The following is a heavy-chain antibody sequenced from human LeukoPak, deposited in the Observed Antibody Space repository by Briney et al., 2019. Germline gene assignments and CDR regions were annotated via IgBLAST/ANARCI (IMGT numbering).Heavy chain of an antibody. V-gene: IGHV3-48*04. CDR2: ISSSSSTI. Sequence: PGGSLRLSCAASGFTFSSYSMNWVRQAPGKGLEWVSYISSSSSTIYYADSVKGRFTISRDNAKNSLYLQMNSLRAEDTAVYYCARIDYDLWRRYYYYMDVWGKGTTVTVSS. CDR1: GFTFSSYS. D-gene: IGHD3-3*01. J-gene: IGHJ6*03. CDR3: ARIDYDLWRRYYYYMDV.